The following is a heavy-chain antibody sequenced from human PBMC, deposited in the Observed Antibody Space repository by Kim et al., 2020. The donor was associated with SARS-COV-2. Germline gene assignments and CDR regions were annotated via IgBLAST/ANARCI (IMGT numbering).Heavy chain of an antibody. CDR3: ARGLNTMVRGVITVFDY. D-gene: IGHD3-10*01. J-gene: IGHJ4*02. CDR2: ISYDGSNK. Sequence: GGSLRLSCAAYGFTFSTYGMHWVRQAPGKGLEWVAVISYDGSNKYYSDSVKGRFTISRDNSKNTLYLQMNSLRAEDTAVYYCARGLNTMVRGVITVFDYWGQGTLVTVSS. V-gene: IGHV3-33*05. CDR1: GFTFSTYG.